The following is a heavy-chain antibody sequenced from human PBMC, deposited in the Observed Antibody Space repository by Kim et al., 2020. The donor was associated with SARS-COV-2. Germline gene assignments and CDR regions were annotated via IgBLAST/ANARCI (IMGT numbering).Heavy chain of an antibody. CDR3: ARGQESYYYYYGMDV. Sequence: ASVKVSCKASGYTFTSYDINWVRQATGQGLEWMGWMNPNSGNTGYAQKFQGRVTMTRNTSISTAYMELSSLRSEDTAVYYCARGQESYYYYYGMDVWGQGTTVTVSS. CDR1: GYTFTSYD. J-gene: IGHJ6*02. CDR2: MNPNSGNT. V-gene: IGHV1-8*01. D-gene: IGHD3-10*01.